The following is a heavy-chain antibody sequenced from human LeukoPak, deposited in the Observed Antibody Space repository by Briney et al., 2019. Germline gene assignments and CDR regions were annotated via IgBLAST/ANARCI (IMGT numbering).Heavy chain of an antibody. Sequence: PGGSLRLSCTASGFTFSSYSMNWIRKAPGQGLDLVSSISTSSSYISYADSLKGRFTISRDNAKNSLYLQMNSLRADATAVYYCARDRAAAEHNYYLVGRGKGTTVTVSS. J-gene: IGHJ6*03. CDR3: ARDRAAAEHNYYLVG. CDR2: ISTSSSYI. D-gene: IGHD6-13*01. V-gene: IGHV3-21*01. CDR1: GFTFSSYS.